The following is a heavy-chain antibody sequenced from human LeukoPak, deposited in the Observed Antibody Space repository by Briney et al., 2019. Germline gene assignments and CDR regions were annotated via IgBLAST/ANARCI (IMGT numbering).Heavy chain of an antibody. J-gene: IGHJ4*02. CDR2: ISGSDGST. D-gene: IGHD2/OR15-2a*01. V-gene: IGHV3-23*01. CDR3: AKDSAKKYDDY. CDR1: GFTFSSYA. Sequence: GGSLRLSCAVSGFTFSSYAMSWVRQAPGKGLEWVSGISGSDGSTNYADSVRGRFTISRGNSKNTLYLQMNSLRAEDTAVYYCAKDSAKKYDDYWGQGTLVTVSS.